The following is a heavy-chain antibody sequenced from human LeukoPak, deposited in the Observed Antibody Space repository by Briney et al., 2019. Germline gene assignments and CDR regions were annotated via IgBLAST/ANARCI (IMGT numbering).Heavy chain of an antibody. D-gene: IGHD5-18*01. CDR2: TYSGGST. Sequence: PGGSMRLSWAASTFTVSSNYMSWVRQAPGKGLEWVSVTYSGGSTYYADSVKGRFTISRDNSKNTLFLQMNSLRAEDTAVYYCATRRGGYSYGSGFDYWGQGTLVTVSS. CDR1: TFTVSSNY. J-gene: IGHJ4*02. CDR3: ATRRGGYSYGSGFDY. V-gene: IGHV3-66*01.